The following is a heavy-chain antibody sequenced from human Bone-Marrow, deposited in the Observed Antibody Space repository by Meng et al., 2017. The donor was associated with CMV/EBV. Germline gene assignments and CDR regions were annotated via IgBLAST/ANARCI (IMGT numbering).Heavy chain of an antibody. J-gene: IGHJ4*02. V-gene: IGHV3-7*01. Sequence: GESLKISCAASGFTFSSYWMSWVRQAPGKGLEWVANIKQDGSEKYYVDSVKGRFTISRDNAANSVFLLMNSLRAEDTAVYYCVGSNIAARPDWGQGALVTVSS. CDR3: VGSNIAARPD. CDR2: IKQDGSEK. D-gene: IGHD6-6*01. CDR1: GFTFSSYW.